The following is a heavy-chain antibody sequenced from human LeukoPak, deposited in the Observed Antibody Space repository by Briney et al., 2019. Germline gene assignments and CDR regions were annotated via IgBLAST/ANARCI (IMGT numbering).Heavy chain of an antibody. Sequence: KSSQTLSLTCTVSGGSISSDSYYWSWIRQPAGKGLEWIGRIYTSGSTNYNPSLKSRVTISVDTSKNQFSLKLSSVTAADTAVYYCARANAGYSYGHDAFDIWGEGTLVTVSS. J-gene: IGHJ3*02. V-gene: IGHV4-61*02. CDR3: ARANAGYSYGHDAFDI. D-gene: IGHD5-18*01. CDR1: GGSISSDSYY. CDR2: IYTSGST.